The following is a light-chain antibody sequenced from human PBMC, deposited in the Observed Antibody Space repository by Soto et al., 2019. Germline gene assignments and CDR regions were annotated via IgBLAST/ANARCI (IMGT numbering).Light chain of an antibody. J-gene: IGKJ2*01. CDR2: WAS. CDR3: QQYYSTPPYT. CDR1: QSVLYSSNNKNY. V-gene: IGKV4-1*01. Sequence: IVMTQSPDSLAVSLGERATINCKSSQSVLYSSNNKNYLAWYQQKPGQPPKLLIYWASTRESGVPDRFSGSGSGTDFSLTISSLQAEDVAVYYCQQYYSTPPYTFGQGTKVDIK.